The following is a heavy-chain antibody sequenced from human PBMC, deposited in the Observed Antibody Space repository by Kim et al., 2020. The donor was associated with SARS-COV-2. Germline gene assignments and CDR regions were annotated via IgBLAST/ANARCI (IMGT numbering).Heavy chain of an antibody. D-gene: IGHD1-26*01. CDR1: GGSISNYF. Sequence: SETLSLTCTVSGGSISNYFWSWIRQPPGKGLEWIGYLYHSGSTNYNPSLKSRITVSLDTSKNQFSLKLNSVTAADTAMYYCARDSGIGGTYNFDYWGQGTLVTVSS. V-gene: IGHV4-59*01. J-gene: IGHJ4*02. CDR3: ARDSGIGGTYNFDY. CDR2: LYHSGST.